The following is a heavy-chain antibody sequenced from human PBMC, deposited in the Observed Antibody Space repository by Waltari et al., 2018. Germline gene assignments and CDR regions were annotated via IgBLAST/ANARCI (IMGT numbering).Heavy chain of an antibody. J-gene: IGHJ4*02. CDR1: GFTFSGST. CDR2: IRSKPNNYAT. V-gene: IGHV3-73*01. CDR3: TGGAVTGTDF. D-gene: IGHD6-13*01. Sequence: VQLVESGGGVVQPGMSLKLSCATSGFTFSGSTIHWVRQTSGKGLEWIGRIRSKPNNYATRYTASVEGRFTISRDDSENTAYLQMSSLMTEDTAVYYCTGGAVTGTDFWGQGTLVTVSS.